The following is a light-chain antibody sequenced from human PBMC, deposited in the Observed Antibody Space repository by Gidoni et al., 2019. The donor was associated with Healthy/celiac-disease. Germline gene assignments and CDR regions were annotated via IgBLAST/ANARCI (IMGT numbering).Light chain of an antibody. CDR2: AAY. Sequence: DIQMTQSPSSLSASVGDRVNITCRASQSISNYLAWYQQKPGKVPKLLIYAAYTLQTGFLSRFSGRGSGTDFTLTISSLQPEDVATYYCQKYNSAPPFTFGPGTKVDIK. CDR1: QSISNY. CDR3: QKYNSAPPFT. V-gene: IGKV1-27*01. J-gene: IGKJ3*01.